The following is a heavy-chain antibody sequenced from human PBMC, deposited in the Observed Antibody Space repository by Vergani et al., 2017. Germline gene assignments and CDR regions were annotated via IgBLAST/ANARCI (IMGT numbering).Heavy chain of an antibody. J-gene: IGHJ6*03. CDR1: GFTLSSHA. Sequence: QVQLEESGGGVVQPGRSLRLSCAGSGFTLSSHAMHWVRQAPGKGLEWVSFSWSDGSKEYYADSVKGRFTISRDNSKNTLYLQMNNLRAADTAVYYCARSGYCAHGVCYMTYYYYLDVWGKGTAVTVSS. CDR2: SWSDGSKE. D-gene: IGHD2-8*01. V-gene: IGHV3-33*01. CDR3: ARSGYCAHGVCYMTYYYYLDV.